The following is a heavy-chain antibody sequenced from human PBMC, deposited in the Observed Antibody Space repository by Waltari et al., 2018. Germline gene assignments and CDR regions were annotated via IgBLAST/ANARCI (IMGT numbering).Heavy chain of an antibody. CDR3: AKGGRTFGDYYYYYYMDV. D-gene: IGHD4-17*01. CDR2: IYSGGSST. Sequence: EVQLLESGGGLVQPGGSLRLSCAASGFTFSSYAMSWVRQAPGKGLGWVSVIYSGGSSTYYADSVKGRFTISRDNSKNTLYLQMNSLRAEDTAVYYCAKGGRTFGDYYYYYYMDVWGKGTTVTVSS. CDR1: GFTFSSYA. V-gene: IGHV3-23*03. J-gene: IGHJ6*03.